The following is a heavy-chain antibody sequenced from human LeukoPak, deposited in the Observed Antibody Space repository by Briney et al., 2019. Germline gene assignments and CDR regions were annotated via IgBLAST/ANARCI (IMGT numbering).Heavy chain of an antibody. CDR3: AREGKPGYSSSWYAFGY. CDR1: GYTFTSYA. CDR2: INTNTGNP. V-gene: IGHV7-4-1*02. Sequence: GASVKVSCKASGYTFTSYAMNWVRQAPGQGLEWMGWINTNTGNPTYAQGFTGRFVFSLDTSVSTAYLQISSLKAEDTAVYYCAREGKPGYSSSWYAFGYWGQGTLVTVSA. D-gene: IGHD6-13*01. J-gene: IGHJ4*02.